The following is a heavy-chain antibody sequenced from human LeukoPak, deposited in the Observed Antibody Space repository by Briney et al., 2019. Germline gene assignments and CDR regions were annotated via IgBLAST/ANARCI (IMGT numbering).Heavy chain of an antibody. CDR2: IYHSGST. CDR1: GGSISSGGYS. V-gene: IGHV4-30-2*01. D-gene: IGHD2-2*01. CDR3: ARVTKDIVVVPAAIPWYFDL. J-gene: IGHJ2*01. Sequence: SQTLSLTCAVSGGSISSGGYSWSWIRQPPGKGLEWIGYIYHSGSTYYNPSLKSRVTISVDRSKNQFSLKLSSATAADTAVYYCARVTKDIVVVPAAIPWYFDLWGRGTLVTVSS.